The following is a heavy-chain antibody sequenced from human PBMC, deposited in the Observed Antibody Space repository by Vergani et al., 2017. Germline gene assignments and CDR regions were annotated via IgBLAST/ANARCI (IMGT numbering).Heavy chain of an antibody. J-gene: IGHJ3*02. CDR3: ARVLGKGDAFDI. CDR2: MDYNGRA. V-gene: IGHV4-39*07. D-gene: IGHD7-27*01. CDR1: GGSFFNSRYY. Sequence: QLQLQESGPGLVKPSGTLSLTCSVTGGSFFNSRYYWGWIRQPPGKGLEWIGSMDYNGRAYYTPSLRRRVAISVDTSKNQFSLKLSSVTAADPAVYYCARVLGKGDAFDIWGQGTMVTVSS.